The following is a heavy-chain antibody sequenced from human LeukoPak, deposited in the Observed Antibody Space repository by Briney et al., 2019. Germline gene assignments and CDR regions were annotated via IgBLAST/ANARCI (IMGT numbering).Heavy chain of an antibody. V-gene: IGHV4-31*03. CDR1: GGSITSGGYF. J-gene: IGHJ4*02. CDR3: ARYYCGTSYCPGVDY. Sequence: PSETLFLTCTVSGGSITSGGYFWTWIRQRPGEGLEWIGYISYYGTPFYNPSFRSRLTISRDTPRNQFSLNLSSVTAADTALYYCARYYCGTSYCPGVDYWGQGALVTVSS. CDR2: ISYYGTP. D-gene: IGHD2-21*01.